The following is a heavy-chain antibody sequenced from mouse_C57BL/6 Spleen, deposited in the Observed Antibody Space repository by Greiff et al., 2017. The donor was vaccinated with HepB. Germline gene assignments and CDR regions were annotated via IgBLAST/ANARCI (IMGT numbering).Heavy chain of an antibody. D-gene: IGHD6-1*01. CDR3: AGDSHFYYAMDY. CDR1: GFTFSDYG. J-gene: IGHJ4*01. Sequence: EVKLVESGGGLVKPGGSLKLSCAASGFTFSDYGMHWVRQAPEKGLEWVAYISSGSSTIYYADTVKGRFTISRDNAKNTLFLQMTSLRSEDTAMYYCAGDSHFYYAMDYWGQGTSVTVSS. CDR2: ISSGSSTI. V-gene: IGHV5-17*01.